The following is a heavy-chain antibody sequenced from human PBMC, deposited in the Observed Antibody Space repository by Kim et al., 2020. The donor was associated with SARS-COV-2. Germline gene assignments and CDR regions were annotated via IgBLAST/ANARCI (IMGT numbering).Heavy chain of an antibody. J-gene: IGHJ4*02. Sequence: KRRVTISVDTSKNQFSLKLSSVTAADTAVYYCARRALGYCSGGRCYSGLDYWGQGTLVTVSS. D-gene: IGHD2-15*01. CDR3: ARRALGYCSGGRCYSGLDY. V-gene: IGHV4-59*08.